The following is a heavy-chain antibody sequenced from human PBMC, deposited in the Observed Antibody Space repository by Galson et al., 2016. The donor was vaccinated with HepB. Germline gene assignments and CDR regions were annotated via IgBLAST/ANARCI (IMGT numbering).Heavy chain of an antibody. CDR1: GTTFSSYA. Sequence: SVKVSCKASGTTFSSYAISWVRQAPGQGLEWMGGIVPSFRTANYPQKFQGRVTVTADESTSTAYMELDSLRSQDTAVYFCASHPRGQYDSGRYEFNYWGQGTLVTVSS. CDR2: IVPSFRTA. J-gene: IGHJ4*02. V-gene: IGHV1-69*13. D-gene: IGHD3-10*01. CDR3: ASHPRGQYDSGRYEFNY.